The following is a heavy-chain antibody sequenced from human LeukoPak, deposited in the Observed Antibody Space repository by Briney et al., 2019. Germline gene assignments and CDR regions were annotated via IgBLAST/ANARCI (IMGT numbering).Heavy chain of an antibody. Sequence: PSETLSFTCTVAGGSITSYYWSWTRQPAGKGLEWIGRIYTSGSTNYNPSLKSRVTMSVDTSKNQFFLKLSSVTAADTAVYYSTRDDTAMGFGGYYYYGMDVWGQGTTLTVSS. D-gene: IGHD5-18*01. CDR2: IYTSGST. CDR3: TRDDTAMGFGGYYYYGMDV. CDR1: GGSITSYY. V-gene: IGHV4-4*07. J-gene: IGHJ6*02.